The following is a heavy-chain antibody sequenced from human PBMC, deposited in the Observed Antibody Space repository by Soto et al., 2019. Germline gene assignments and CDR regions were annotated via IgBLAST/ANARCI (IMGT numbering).Heavy chain of an antibody. CDR2: ISAHTGSS. Sequence: ASVKVSCKASGYTFTSSGMSWVRQTPGQGLEWMGWISAHTGSSEYAQRFQGRVTMTTDRSTSTAYMELSSLRSEDTAVYYCASVEGGVWGQGTTVTVSS. D-gene: IGHD3-16*01. V-gene: IGHV1-18*01. CDR1: GYTFTSSG. J-gene: IGHJ6*02. CDR3: ASVEGGV.